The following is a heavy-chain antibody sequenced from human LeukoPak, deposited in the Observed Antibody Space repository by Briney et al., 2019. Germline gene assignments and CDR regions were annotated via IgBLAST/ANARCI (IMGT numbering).Heavy chain of an antibody. D-gene: IGHD2-2*01. CDR3: AGYCSRTSCDAFDI. J-gene: IGHJ3*02. Sequence: SETLSLTCTVSGGSISSGSHYWNWIRQPAGKGLEWVGHIYSSGTTNYSPSLVGRAVISVDSSKNLLSLNLTSVTPADTAVYYCAGYCSRTSCDAFDIWGQGTMVTASS. V-gene: IGHV4-61*09. CDR2: IYSSGTT. CDR1: GGSISSGSHY.